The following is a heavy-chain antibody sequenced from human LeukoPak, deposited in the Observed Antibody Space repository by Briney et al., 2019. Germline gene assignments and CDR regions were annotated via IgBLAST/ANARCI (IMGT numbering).Heavy chain of an antibody. Sequence: GSLRLSCVASGFTFSSYAMSWVRQAPGKGLEWVSAISGGGDITYYADSVTGRFTISRDNSKDTLFLQMHSLRPGDTAVYYCVREDTPATANYWGQGTLVTISS. CDR2: ISGGGDIT. CDR1: GFTFSSYA. CDR3: VREDTPATANY. D-gene: IGHD2-21*02. V-gene: IGHV3-23*01. J-gene: IGHJ4*02.